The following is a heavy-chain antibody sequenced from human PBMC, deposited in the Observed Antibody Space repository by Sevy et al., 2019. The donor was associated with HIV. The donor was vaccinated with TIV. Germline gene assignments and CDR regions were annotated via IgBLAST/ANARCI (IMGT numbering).Heavy chain of an antibody. CDR2: TYYRSKWDN. CDR3: ARDGYYYDSSGYYSVTNQGAFDI. J-gene: IGHJ3*02. CDR1: GDSVSSNSAA. Sequence: SQTLSLTCAISGDSVSSNSAAWNWIRQSPSRGLEWLGRTYYRSKWDNEYAVTVKSRITINPDTSKNQFSLQLNSVTPDDTAVYYCARDGYYYDSSGYYSVTNQGAFDIWGQGTMVTVSS. D-gene: IGHD3-22*01. V-gene: IGHV6-1*01.